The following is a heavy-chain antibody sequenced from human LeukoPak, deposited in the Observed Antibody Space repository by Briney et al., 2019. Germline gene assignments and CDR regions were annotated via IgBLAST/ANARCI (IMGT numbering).Heavy chain of an antibody. CDR3: TRSLYYYDSSGYYSVPFDY. CDR1: GFTFSGSA. Sequence: PGGSLRLSCAASGFTFSGSAMHWVRQASGKGLEWVGRIRGKANSYATAYAASVKGRFTISRDDSKNTAYLQMNSLKTEDTAVYYCTRSLYYYDSSGYYSVPFDYWGQGTLVTVSS. D-gene: IGHD3-22*01. J-gene: IGHJ4*02. CDR2: IRGKANSYAT. V-gene: IGHV3-73*01.